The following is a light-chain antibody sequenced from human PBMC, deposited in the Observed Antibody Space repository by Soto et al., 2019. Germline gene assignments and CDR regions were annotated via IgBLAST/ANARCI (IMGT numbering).Light chain of an antibody. J-gene: IGKJ2*01. CDR3: KQYNSYMYT. CDR1: QSISSW. Sequence: DIQMTQSPSTLSASVGDRVTITCRASQSISSWLAWYQQKQGKAPKLLIYKASSLESGVPSRFSGSRSGTEFTLTISSLQPDDFATYYCKQYNSYMYTFGQGTKVDIK. V-gene: IGKV1-5*03. CDR2: KAS.